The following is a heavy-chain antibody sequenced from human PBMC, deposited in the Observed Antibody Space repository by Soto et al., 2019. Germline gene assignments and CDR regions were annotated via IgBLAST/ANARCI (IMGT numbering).Heavy chain of an antibody. CDR3: TKPDDDCCQD. V-gene: IGHV3-73*01. CDR2: IRSKANNYAT. D-gene: IGHD2-21*02. Sequence: EVQLVESGGGLVQPGGSLKLSCEVSGFSFNGSAMHWVRQASGKGLEWVGRIRSKANNYATAYAASVKGRFTISRDDSKNTAYLQMHSLKSEHKAVSYCTKPDDDCCQDWGQGTLVTVSS. CDR1: GFSFNGSA. J-gene: IGHJ4*02.